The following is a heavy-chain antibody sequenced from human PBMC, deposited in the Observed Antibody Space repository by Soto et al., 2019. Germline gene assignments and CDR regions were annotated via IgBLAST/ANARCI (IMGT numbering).Heavy chain of an antibody. V-gene: IGHV3-48*03. J-gene: IGHJ4*02. CDR3: ARDRAAGGY. D-gene: IGHD6-13*01. Sequence: GGSLRLSCAASGFSFSNYEMNWVRQAPGKGLEWVAYISSGGDTIHYADSVRGRFTVSRDDARNSLSLQMNTLRVEDTALYYCARDRAAGGYWGQGTLVTVSS. CDR2: ISSGGDTI. CDR1: GFSFSNYE.